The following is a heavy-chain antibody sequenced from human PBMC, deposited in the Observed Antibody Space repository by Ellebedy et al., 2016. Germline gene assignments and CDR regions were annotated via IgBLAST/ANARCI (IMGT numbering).Heavy chain of an antibody. D-gene: IGHD3-16*01. V-gene: IGHV1-18*01. J-gene: IGHJ4*02. CDR3: GRDLRGGGGLDYFDY. Sequence: ASVKVSCXASGYTFTSYGISWVRQAPGQGLEWMGWISAYNGNTNYAQKLQGRVTMTTDTSTSTAYMELRSLRSDDTAVYYCGRDLRGGGGLDYFDYWGQGTLVTVSS. CDR1: GYTFTSYG. CDR2: ISAYNGNT.